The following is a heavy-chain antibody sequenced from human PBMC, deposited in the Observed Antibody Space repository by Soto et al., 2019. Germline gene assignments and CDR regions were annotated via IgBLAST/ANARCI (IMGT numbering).Heavy chain of an antibody. V-gene: IGHV3-15*01. J-gene: IGHJ6*02. CDR2: IKSKTDGGTT. D-gene: IGHD3-10*01. CDR3: TTANVYGSGEPLQYYYYGMDV. CDR1: GFTFSNAW. Sequence: PGGSLRLSCAASGFTFSNAWMSWVRQAPGKGLEWVGRIKSKTDGGTTDYAAPVKGRFTISRDDSKNTLYLQMNSLKTEDTAVYYCTTANVYGSGEPLQYYYYGMDVWGQGTTVTVSS.